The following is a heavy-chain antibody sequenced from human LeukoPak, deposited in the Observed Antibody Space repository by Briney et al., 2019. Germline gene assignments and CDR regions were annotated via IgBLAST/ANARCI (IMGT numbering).Heavy chain of an antibody. CDR3: AKDDCSSTSCRFDY. Sequence: GGSLRLSCAASGFTFSDYYMSWIRQAPGKGLEWVSYISSSGSTTYYADSVKGRFTISRDTSKNTLYLQMNSLRAEDTAVYYCAKDDCSSTSCRFDYWGQGTLVTVSS. D-gene: IGHD2-2*01. CDR2: ISSSGSTT. V-gene: IGHV3-11*01. J-gene: IGHJ4*02. CDR1: GFTFSDYY.